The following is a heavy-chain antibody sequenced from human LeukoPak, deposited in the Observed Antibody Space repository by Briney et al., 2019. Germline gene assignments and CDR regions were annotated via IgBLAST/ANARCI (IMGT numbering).Heavy chain of an antibody. Sequence: HPGGSLRLSCAASGLTFSTHWMTWVRQAPGKGLEWLANIGGDGGKKFYVDSVKGRFTISRDNADNSLYLQMNSLRVEDTAVYYCARDRGWRLLDYWGQGTLVTVSS. CDR1: GLTFSTHW. J-gene: IGHJ4*02. V-gene: IGHV3-7*01. CDR3: ARDRGWRLLDY. D-gene: IGHD6-25*01. CDR2: IGGDGGKK.